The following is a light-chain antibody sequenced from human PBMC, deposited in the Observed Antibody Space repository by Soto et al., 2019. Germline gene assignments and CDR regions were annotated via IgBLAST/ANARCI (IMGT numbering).Light chain of an antibody. J-gene: IGKJ2*01. CDR1: QSVSTTY. Sequence: EIVLTQSPGTLSLSPGERATLSCRASQSVSTTYLGWYQQKPGQAPRLLVYGTSRRATGIPDRFSGSGSGTDFTLTISSLEPEDFAVYCCQHYCSSPPMYTFGQGTKLEIK. V-gene: IGKV3-20*01. CDR2: GTS. CDR3: QHYCSSPPMYT.